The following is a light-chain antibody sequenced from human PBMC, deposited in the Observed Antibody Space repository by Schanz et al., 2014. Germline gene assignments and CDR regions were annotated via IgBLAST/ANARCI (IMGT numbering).Light chain of an antibody. J-gene: IGKJ1*01. CDR2: GAS. CDR1: QSITRNY. V-gene: IGKV3D-20*02. CDR3: QQRRSWPQT. Sequence: EIVLTQSPGTLSLSPGDRATLSCRASQSITRNYLAWYQQKPGQPPRLLIYGASSRATGIPDRFSGSGSGTEFTLTISSLQSEDFAVYYCQQRRSWPQTFGQGTKVEIK.